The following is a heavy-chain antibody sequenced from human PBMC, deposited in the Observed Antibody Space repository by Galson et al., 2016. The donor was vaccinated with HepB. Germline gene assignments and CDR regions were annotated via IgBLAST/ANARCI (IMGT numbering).Heavy chain of an antibody. J-gene: IGHJ4*02. CDR1: GFTFGRYA. Sequence: SLRLSCAASGFTFGRYAMSWVRPAPGKGLEWVSAISGDGGSTYSAGSVQGRFTSSRDRSTNTMYLQMNSLRTDDTAVYYCARFTQEWLDRVYYFDYWGQGTLVTVSS. V-gene: IGHV3-23*01. CDR3: ARFTQEWLDRVYYFDY. CDR2: ISGDGGST. D-gene: IGHD6-19*01.